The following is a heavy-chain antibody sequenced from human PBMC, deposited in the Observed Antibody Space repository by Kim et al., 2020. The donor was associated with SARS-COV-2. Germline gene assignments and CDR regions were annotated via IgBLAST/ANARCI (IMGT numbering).Heavy chain of an antibody. V-gene: IGHV4-39*01. D-gene: IGHD3-10*01. Sequence: SETLSLTCTVSGGSISSSSYYWGWIRQPPGKGLEWIGSIYYSGSNYYNPSLQSRVTISVDTSKNQFSLKLSSVTAADTAVYYCAIGELLPYFDYWGQGTLVTVSS. CDR2: IYYSGSN. CDR3: AIGELLPYFDY. J-gene: IGHJ4*02. CDR1: GGSISSSSYY.